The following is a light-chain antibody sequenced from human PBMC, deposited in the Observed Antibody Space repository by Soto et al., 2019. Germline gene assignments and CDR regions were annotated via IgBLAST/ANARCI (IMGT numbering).Light chain of an antibody. CDR1: QSVGNN. CDR2: GAS. Sequence: EIVMTQSPATLSVSPGERVTLSCRASQSVGNNLAWYQQKTGQVPRLLIHGASTRATGIPARFSGSGSGTEFTLTISSLQSEDFAVYYWQQCDNWPRTFGQGTKLEIK. CDR3: QQCDNWPRT. V-gene: IGKV3-15*01. J-gene: IGKJ2*01.